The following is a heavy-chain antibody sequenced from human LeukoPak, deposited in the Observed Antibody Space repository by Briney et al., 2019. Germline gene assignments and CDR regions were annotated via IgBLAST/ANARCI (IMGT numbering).Heavy chain of an antibody. D-gene: IGHD5-12*01. Sequence: HGGSLRLSCAASGFTFSSNGMHWVRQAPGKGLEWVAVISYDGSNKYYADSVKGRFTISRDNSKNTLYLQMNSLRAEDTAVYYCAKIDGVATLDYWGQGTLVTVSS. CDR1: GFTFSSNG. V-gene: IGHV3-30*18. CDR2: ISYDGSNK. J-gene: IGHJ4*02. CDR3: AKIDGVATLDY.